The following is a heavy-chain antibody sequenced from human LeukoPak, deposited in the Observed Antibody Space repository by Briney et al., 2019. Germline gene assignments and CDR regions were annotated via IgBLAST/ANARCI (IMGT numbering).Heavy chain of an antibody. CDR3: ARDSVVTHYYYGMDV. D-gene: IGHD4-23*01. CDR2: IRRGGGGT. J-gene: IGHJ6*02. CDR1: GFTFSSYA. Sequence: GGSLRLSCAASGFTFSSYAMSWVRQAPGKGLEWVSTIRRGGGGTFYADSVKGRFTMSRDDSRNTLSLQLRSLRAEDTAVYYCARDSVVTHYYYGMDVWGQGTTVTVSS. V-gene: IGHV3-23*01.